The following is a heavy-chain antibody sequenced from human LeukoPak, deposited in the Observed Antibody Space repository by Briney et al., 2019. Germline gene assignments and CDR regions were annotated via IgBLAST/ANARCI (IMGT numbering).Heavy chain of an antibody. CDR3: ARGRYYFDY. Sequence: GGSLRLSCEASGFTFSSYWMSWVRQAPGEGLEWVANIKQDGSEKYYVDSVKGRFTISRDNAKNSLSLQMNSLRAEDTAVCYCARGRYYFDYWGQGTLVTVSS. J-gene: IGHJ4*02. V-gene: IGHV3-7*01. CDR1: GFTFSSYW. CDR2: IKQDGSEK.